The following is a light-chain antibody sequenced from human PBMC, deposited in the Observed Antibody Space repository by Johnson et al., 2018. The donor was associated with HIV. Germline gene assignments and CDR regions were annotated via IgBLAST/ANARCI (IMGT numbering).Light chain of an antibody. Sequence: QAVLTQPPSVSAAPGQRVNISCSGHSSNIENYFVSWYQQLPGAAPRLLIYEDYKRPSGIPDRFSGSKSGASATLGITGLQTGDEADYYCGVWDASLRPHDVFGTGTTITVL. V-gene: IGLV1-51*02. CDR2: EDY. CDR3: GVWDASLRPHDV. CDR1: SSNIENYF. J-gene: IGLJ1*01.